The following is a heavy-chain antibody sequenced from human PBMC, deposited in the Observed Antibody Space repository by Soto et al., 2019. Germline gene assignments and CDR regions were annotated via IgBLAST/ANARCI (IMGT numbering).Heavy chain of an antibody. Sequence: EVQLVESGGGLVKPGGSLRLSCAASGFTFSNAWMNWVRQAPGKGLEWVGRIKSKTDGGTTDYAAPVKGRFTISRDDSKHTLYLQMNSLKTEDTAVYYCTTWWSDYYGMDVWGQGTTVTVSS. CDR1: GFTFSNAW. V-gene: IGHV3-15*07. D-gene: IGHD2-8*02. CDR2: IKSKTDGGTT. CDR3: TTWWSDYYGMDV. J-gene: IGHJ6*02.